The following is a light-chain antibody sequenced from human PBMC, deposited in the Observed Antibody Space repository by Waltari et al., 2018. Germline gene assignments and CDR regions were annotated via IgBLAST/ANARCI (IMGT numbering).Light chain of an antibody. V-gene: IGKV3-20*01. CDR2: GAS. Sequence: EIVLTQSPGTVSFSPGDGATLSCRASRSVDTRFLAWYQQRPGQAPRLLISGASIRPNGIPDRFVGTGSGTDFALTITRLEPEDFGVYYCQQYGESPLAFGGGTKVEIK. CDR1: RSVDTRF. CDR3: QQYGESPLA. J-gene: IGKJ4*01.